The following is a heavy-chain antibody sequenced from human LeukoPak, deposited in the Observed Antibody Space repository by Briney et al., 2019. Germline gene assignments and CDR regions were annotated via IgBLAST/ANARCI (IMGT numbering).Heavy chain of an antibody. Sequence: SETLSLTCAVYGGSFSGYYWSWIRQPPGKRLEWIGYIYYTGNTNYNPSLKSRVTISVDTSKNQFSLNLSSVTAADTALYYCARLRYGGDLIFDLWGQGALVTVSS. CDR2: IYYTGNT. CDR3: ARLRYGGDLIFDL. CDR1: GGSFSGYY. V-gene: IGHV4-59*08. J-gene: IGHJ4*02. D-gene: IGHD2-21*02.